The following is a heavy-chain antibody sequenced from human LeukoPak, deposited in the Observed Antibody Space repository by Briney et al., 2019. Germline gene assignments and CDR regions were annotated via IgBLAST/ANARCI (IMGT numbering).Heavy chain of an antibody. J-gene: IGHJ1*01. CDR3: ARVNYYEEYFQH. D-gene: IGHD3-22*01. V-gene: IGHV4-30-4*01. CDR1: DGSISSGDYY. Sequence: PSETLSLTCTVSDGSISSGDYYWSWIRQPPGKGLEWIGYIYYSGSTYYNPSLKSRVTISVDTSKNQFSLKLSSVTAADTAVYYCARVNYYEEYFQHWGQGTLVTVSS. CDR2: IYYSGST.